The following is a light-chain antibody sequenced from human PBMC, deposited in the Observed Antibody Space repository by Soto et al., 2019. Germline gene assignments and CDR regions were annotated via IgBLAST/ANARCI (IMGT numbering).Light chain of an antibody. V-gene: IGKV3-20*01. CDR2: AAA. CDR1: QSVSGSY. CDR3: QQFGGSSFT. Sequence: EIVLTQSPGTLSLSPGERATLSCRASQSVSGSYLAWYQQKPGQAPRLLIYAAASRATGIPDRFSGSGSGTEFTLTISRLEPDDFAVYFCQQFGGSSFTFGVRTKVEIK. J-gene: IGKJ4*01.